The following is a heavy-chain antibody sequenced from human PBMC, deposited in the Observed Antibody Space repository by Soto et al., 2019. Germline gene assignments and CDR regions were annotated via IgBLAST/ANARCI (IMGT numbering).Heavy chain of an antibody. CDR3: ARDDYGDYRFDY. D-gene: IGHD4-17*01. Sequence: QVQLQESGPGLVKPSETLSLTCTVSGGSISSYYWSWIRQPPGKGLEWIGYIYYSGSTNYNPSLTSRVTISVDTAKSQFSLKLSSVTAADTAVYYCARDDYGDYRFDYWGQGTLVTVSS. J-gene: IGHJ4*02. V-gene: IGHV4-59*01. CDR2: IYYSGST. CDR1: GGSISSYY.